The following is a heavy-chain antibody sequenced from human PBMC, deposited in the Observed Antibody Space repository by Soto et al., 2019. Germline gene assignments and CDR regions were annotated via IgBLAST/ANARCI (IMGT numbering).Heavy chain of an antibody. CDR3: AKYLDARQLLTYGMDF. CDR2: ISGSGGST. Sequence: PGGSLRLSCAASGFTFSSYAMSWVRQAPGKGLEWVSAISGSGGSTYYADSVKGRFTISRDNSKNTLYLQMNSLRAEDTAVYYCAKYLDARQLLTYGMDFWGQGTKVTVSS. CDR1: GFTFSSYA. V-gene: IGHV3-23*01. D-gene: IGHD2-2*01. J-gene: IGHJ6*02.